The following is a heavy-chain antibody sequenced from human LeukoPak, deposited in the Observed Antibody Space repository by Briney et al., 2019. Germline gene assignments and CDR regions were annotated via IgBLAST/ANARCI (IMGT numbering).Heavy chain of an antibody. Sequence: SETLSLTCTVSGGSISSYYWSWIRQPAGKGLEWIGRIYTSGSTNYNPSLRSRVTMSVDTSKNQFSLKLSSVTAADTAVYYCTADSSGYYSFDYWGQGTLVTVSS. CDR1: GGSISSYY. D-gene: IGHD3-22*01. J-gene: IGHJ4*02. CDR2: IYTSGST. CDR3: TADSSGYYSFDY. V-gene: IGHV4-4*07.